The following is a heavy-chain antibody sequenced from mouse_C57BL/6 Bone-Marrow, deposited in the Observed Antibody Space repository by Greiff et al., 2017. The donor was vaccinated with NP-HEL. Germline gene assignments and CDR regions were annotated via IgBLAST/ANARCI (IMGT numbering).Heavy chain of an antibody. J-gene: IGHJ2*01. CDR1: GFTFSDFY. CDR3: ARDALGRFDF. D-gene: IGHD4-1*01. V-gene: IGHV7-1*01. CDR2: RRNKANDYTT. Sequence: EVNLVESGGGLVQSGRSLRLSCATSGFTFSDFYMVWVRQAPGKGLEWIAARRNKANDYTTEYSASVKGRFIVSRDTSQSILYLQMNARRAEDTAIYYCARDALGRFDFWGQGTTLTVSS.